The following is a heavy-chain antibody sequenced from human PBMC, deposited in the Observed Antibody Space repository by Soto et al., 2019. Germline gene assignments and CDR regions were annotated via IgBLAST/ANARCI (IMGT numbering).Heavy chain of an antibody. J-gene: IGHJ4*02. CDR3: AKDLIVPAGGKNFDY. V-gene: IGHV3-23*01. CDR1: GFTFSSYA. CDR2: ISGSGGST. Sequence: EVQLLESGGGLVQPGGSLRLSCAASGFTFSSYAMSWVRQAPGKGLEWVSAISGSGGSTYYADSVKGRFTISRDNSKNTLYLQMISLRAEATAVYYCAKDLIVPAGGKNFDYWGQGTLVTVSS. D-gene: IGHD2-2*01.